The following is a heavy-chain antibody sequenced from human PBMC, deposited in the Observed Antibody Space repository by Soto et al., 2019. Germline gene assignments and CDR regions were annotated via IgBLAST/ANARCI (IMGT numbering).Heavy chain of an antibody. CDR3: ARGFLEWLLYLRDYYYGMDV. Sequence: GGSLRLSCAASGFTFSSYAMHWVRQAPGKGLEWVAVISYDGSNKYYADSVKGRFTISRDNSKNTLYLQMNSLRAEDTAVYYCARGFLEWLLYLRDYYYGMDVWGQGTTVTVSS. J-gene: IGHJ6*02. CDR1: GFTFSSYA. V-gene: IGHV3-30-3*01. D-gene: IGHD3-3*01. CDR2: ISYDGSNK.